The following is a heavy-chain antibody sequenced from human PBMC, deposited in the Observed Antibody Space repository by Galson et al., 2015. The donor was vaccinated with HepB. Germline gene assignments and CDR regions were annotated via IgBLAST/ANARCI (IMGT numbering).Heavy chain of an antibody. CDR3: AREGDTIAVAGLSFDY. V-gene: IGHV3-23*01. J-gene: IGHJ4*02. Sequence: LRLSCAASGFTFSSYAMSWVRQAPGKGLEWVSAISGSGGSTYYADSVKGRFTISRDNSKNTLYLQMNSLRAEDTAVYYCAREGDTIAVAGLSFDYWGQGTLVTVSS. CDR2: ISGSGGST. CDR1: GFTFSSYA. D-gene: IGHD6-19*01.